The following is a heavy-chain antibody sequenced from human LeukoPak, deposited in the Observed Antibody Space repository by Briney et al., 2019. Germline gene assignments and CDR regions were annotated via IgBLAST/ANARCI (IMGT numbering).Heavy chain of an antibody. CDR2: ISSSSSYI. Sequence: PGGSLRLSCAASGFTFSSYSMNWVRQAPGKGLEWVSSISSSSSYIYYADSVKGRFTISRDNAKNSLYLQMNSLRAGDTAVYYCARVGGGYCSGGSCSYYYYYGMDVWGQGTTVTVSS. CDR1: GFTFSSYS. V-gene: IGHV3-21*01. D-gene: IGHD2-15*01. J-gene: IGHJ6*02. CDR3: ARVGGGYCSGGSCSYYYYYGMDV.